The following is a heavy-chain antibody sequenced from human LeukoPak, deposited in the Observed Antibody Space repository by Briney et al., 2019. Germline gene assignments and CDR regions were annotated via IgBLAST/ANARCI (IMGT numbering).Heavy chain of an antibody. CDR3: ARDFDRLIRKIGRESLYYYYYYMDV. CDR2: ISSSSSYI. J-gene: IGHJ6*03. V-gene: IGHV3-21*01. Sequence: GGSLRLSCAASGFTFSSYSMNWVRQAPGKGLEWVSSISSSSSYIYYADSVKGRFIISRDNAKNSLYLQMNSLRVEDTAVYYCARDFDRLIRKIGRESLYYYYYYMDVWGKGTTVTVSS. CDR1: GFTFSSYS. D-gene: IGHD3-9*01.